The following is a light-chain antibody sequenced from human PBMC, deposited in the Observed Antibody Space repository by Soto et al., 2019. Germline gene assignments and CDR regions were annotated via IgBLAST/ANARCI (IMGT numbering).Light chain of an antibody. J-gene: IGKJ5*01. CDR2: GVS. CDR3: QQYNNWPPIT. Sequence: ETVMTQSPATLSVSPGERATLSCRASQSVSGKLAWYQYKAGQAPRLLIHGVSTRATGIPARFSGSGSETEFTLTISSLQSEDFAVYYCQQYNNWPPITFGQGPRLEMK. V-gene: IGKV3D-15*01. CDR1: QSVSGK.